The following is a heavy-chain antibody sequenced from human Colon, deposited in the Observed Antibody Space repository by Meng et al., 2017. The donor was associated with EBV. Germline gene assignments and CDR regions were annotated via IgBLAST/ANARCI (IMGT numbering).Heavy chain of an antibody. CDR3: VRDTRRGGGWFDP. CDR1: GDSITSGDYS. CDR2: IYHGVNI. V-gene: IGHV4-30-2*01. J-gene: IGHJ5*02. Sequence: QVHLQESGSGLVRPSQTLSLTCAGSGDSITSGDYSWTWIRQPPGKGLEWIGYIYHGVNIYYTPSLRSRVTISVDKSRNQFSLKLTSVSAADTAVYYCVRDTRRGGGWFDPWGQGTLVTVSS. D-gene: IGHD3-10*01.